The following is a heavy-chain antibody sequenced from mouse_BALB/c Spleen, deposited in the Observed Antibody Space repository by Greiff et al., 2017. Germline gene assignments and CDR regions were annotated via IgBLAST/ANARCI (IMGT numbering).Heavy chain of an antibody. Sequence: LQESGAELMKPGASVKISCKATGYTFSSYWIEWVKQRPGHGLEWIGEILPGSGSTNYNEKFKGKATFTADTSSNTAYMQLSSLTSEDSAVYYCARRFYYGNSLYAMDYWGQGTSVTVSS. CDR2: ILPGSGST. CDR3: ARRFYYGNSLYAMDY. V-gene: IGHV1-9*01. D-gene: IGHD2-1*01. J-gene: IGHJ4*01. CDR1: GYTFSSYW.